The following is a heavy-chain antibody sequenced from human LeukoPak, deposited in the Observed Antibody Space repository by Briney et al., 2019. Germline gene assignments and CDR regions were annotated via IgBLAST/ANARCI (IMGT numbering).Heavy chain of an antibody. CDR1: GYTFTSYG. CDR3: AREIVVVPAASGAPDAFDI. Sequence: ASVKVSCKASGYTFTSYGISWVRQAPGQGLEWMGWISAYNGNTNYAQKLQGRVTMTTDTSTSTAYMELSSLRSEDTAVYYCAREIVVVPAASGAPDAFDIWGQGTMVTVSS. V-gene: IGHV1-18*01. J-gene: IGHJ3*02. CDR2: ISAYNGNT. D-gene: IGHD2-2*01.